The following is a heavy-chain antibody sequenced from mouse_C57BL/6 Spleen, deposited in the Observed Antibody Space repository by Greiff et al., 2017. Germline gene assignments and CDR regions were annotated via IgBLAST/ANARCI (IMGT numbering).Heavy chain of an antibody. Sequence: VQLQQSGGDLVKPGGSLKLSCAASGFTFSSYGMSWVRQTPDKRLEWVATISSGGSYTYYPDSVKGRFTISRDNAKNTLYLQMSSLKSEDTAMYYCARHNHGSSRYYFDYWGQGTTLTVSS. CDR3: ARHNHGSSRYYFDY. CDR2: ISSGGSYT. J-gene: IGHJ2*01. V-gene: IGHV5-6*01. CDR1: GFTFSSYG. D-gene: IGHD1-1*01.